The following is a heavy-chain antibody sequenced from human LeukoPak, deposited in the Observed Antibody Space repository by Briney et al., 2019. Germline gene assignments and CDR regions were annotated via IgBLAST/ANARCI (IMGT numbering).Heavy chain of an antibody. Sequence: SETLSLTCTVSGGSISSYYWSWVRQPPGKGLEWIGYIFYSGSTKYAPSLHSRVTISLDTSKSQFSLKLNSVTAADTAVYYCARQPSGYYDKSGYYPYYFDYWGQGILVTVSS. CDR2: IFYSGST. CDR1: GGSISSYY. V-gene: IGHV4-59*08. J-gene: IGHJ4*02. D-gene: IGHD3-22*01. CDR3: ARQPSGYYDKSGYYPYYFDY.